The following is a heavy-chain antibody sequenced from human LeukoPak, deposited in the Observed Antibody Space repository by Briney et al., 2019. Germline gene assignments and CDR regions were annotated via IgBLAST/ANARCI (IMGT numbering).Heavy chain of an antibody. Sequence: ASAKVSCKASGYTFTGYYMHWVRQAPGQGLEWMGWINPNSGGTNYAQKFQGRVTMTRDTSISTAYMELSRLRSDDTAVYYCARVTGYMIEDYFDYWGQGTLVTVSS. CDR3: ARVTGYMIEDYFDY. CDR1: GYTFTGYY. V-gene: IGHV1-2*02. J-gene: IGHJ4*02. D-gene: IGHD3-22*01. CDR2: INPNSGGT.